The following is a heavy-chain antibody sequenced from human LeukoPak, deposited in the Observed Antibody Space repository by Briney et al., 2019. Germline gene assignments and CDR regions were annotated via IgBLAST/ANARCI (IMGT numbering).Heavy chain of an antibody. V-gene: IGHV4-31*03. Sequence: PSETLSLTCTVSGGSISSGGYYWSWLRQHPGKGLEWIVYIYYSGSTYYNPSLKSRATISVDTSKNQFFLKLSSVTAAEKAVYSCPRAGAGWGKSLDFDIWGQGTMVTVSS. CDR1: GGSISSGGYY. CDR2: IYYSGST. CDR3: PRAGAGWGKSLDFDI. D-gene: IGHD3-16*01. J-gene: IGHJ3*02.